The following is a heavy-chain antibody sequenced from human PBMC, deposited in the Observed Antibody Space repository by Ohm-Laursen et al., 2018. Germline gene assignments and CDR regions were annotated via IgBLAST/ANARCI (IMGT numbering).Heavy chain of an antibody. CDR3: ARGMGRLTSMVDTSYDC. CDR1: GDSINDYY. D-gene: IGHD3-10*01. V-gene: IGHV4-4*07. CDR2: IYTNGNA. J-gene: IGHJ4*02. Sequence: GTLSLTCTVSGDSINDYYWNWIRQPAGKGLEWIGRIYTNGNADYNPSLKSRVTMSVDTSKNHFSLKLSSVTAADTAVYYCARGMGRLTSMVDTSYDCWGQGTLVTVSS.